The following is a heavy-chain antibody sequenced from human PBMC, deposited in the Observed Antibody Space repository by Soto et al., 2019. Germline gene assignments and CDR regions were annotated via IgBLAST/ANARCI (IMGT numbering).Heavy chain of an antibody. D-gene: IGHD2-8*02. J-gene: IGHJ4*02. CDR1: GGTFSNYA. CDR2: IIPIFGTA. CDR3: ASPTGKLDY. Sequence: QVQLVQSGAEVQKPGSSVKVSCKASGGTFSNYAISWVRQAPGEGLEWMGGIIPIFGTANYAQKFQGRVTITADESTRTAYMELSSLRSDDTAVYYCASPTGKLDYWGQGTLVTVSS. V-gene: IGHV1-69*01.